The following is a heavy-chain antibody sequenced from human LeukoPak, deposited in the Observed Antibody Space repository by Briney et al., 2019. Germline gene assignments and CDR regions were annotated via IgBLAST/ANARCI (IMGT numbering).Heavy chain of an antibody. CDR3: AGSDWVAY. Sequence: PGGSLRPSCAASGFTFSSYSMNWVRQAPGKGLEWVSYISTSSSTIYYADSVKGRFTISRDNARNSLCLQMNSLRAEDTAVYYCAGSDWVAYWGQGTLVTVSS. CDR1: GFTFSSYS. J-gene: IGHJ4*02. CDR2: ISTSSSTI. D-gene: IGHD2-21*02. V-gene: IGHV3-48*04.